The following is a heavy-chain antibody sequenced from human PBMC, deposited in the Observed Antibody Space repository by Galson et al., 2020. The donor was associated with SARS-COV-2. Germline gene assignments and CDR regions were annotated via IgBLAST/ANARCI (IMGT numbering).Heavy chain of an antibody. Sequence: GGSLRLSCEASGFAVSSNYMTWVRQAPGKGLEWVSVIYSGGTTYYADSVKGRFTISRDNSINTLFLQMNSLRADDTAVYYCAREFRSSADWGQGSLVSVSS. CDR2: IYSGGTT. J-gene: IGHJ4*02. V-gene: IGHV3-53*01. CDR1: GFAVSSNY. CDR3: AREFRSSAD. D-gene: IGHD3-22*01.